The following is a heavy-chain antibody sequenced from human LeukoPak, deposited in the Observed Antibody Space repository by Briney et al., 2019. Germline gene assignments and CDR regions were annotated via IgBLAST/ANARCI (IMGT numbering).Heavy chain of an antibody. CDR1: GYSITSGYY. J-gene: IGHJ4*02. V-gene: IGHV4-38-2*01. CDR2: IYHSGST. Sequence: SETLSLTCAVSGYSITSGYYWGWIRQPPGKGLEWIGSIYHSGSTYYNPSLKTRVTISVDTSKNQFSLKLSSVTATDTAVYYCARLYLRDHCSSTSCYGLYFDYWGQGTLVTVSS. CDR3: ARLYLRDHCSSTSCYGLYFDY. D-gene: IGHD2-2*01.